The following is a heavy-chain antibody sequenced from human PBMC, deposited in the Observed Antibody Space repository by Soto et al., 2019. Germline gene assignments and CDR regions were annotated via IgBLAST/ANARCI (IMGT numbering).Heavy chain of an antibody. CDR2: ISYDGSNK. V-gene: IGHV3-30*18. CDR1: GFTFSSYG. J-gene: IGHJ6*02. Sequence: GGSLRLSCAASGFTFSSYGMHWVRQAPGKGLEWVAVISYDGSNKYYADSVKGRFTISRDNSKNTLYLQMNSLRAEDTAVYYCAKDYSSRWYVNYYYGMDVWGQGTTVTVSS. CDR3: AKDYSSRWYVNYYYGMDV. D-gene: IGHD6-13*01.